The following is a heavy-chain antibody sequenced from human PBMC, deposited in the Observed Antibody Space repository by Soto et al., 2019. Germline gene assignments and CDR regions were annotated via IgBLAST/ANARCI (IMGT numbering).Heavy chain of an antibody. CDR1: GYTFHNYR. V-gene: IGHV1-18*01. J-gene: IGHJ4*02. CDR3: ARLTVVFRLVLAY. Sequence: ASVKFSCKASGYTFHNYRVNWMRQAPGHGLEWMGRISAYNYNTHYAQNFEGRVNMTTDTSTSTAYMELRSLRSDDTAIYYCARLTVVFRLVLAYWGQGSEVTDS. D-gene: IGHD2-8*02. CDR2: ISAYNYNT.